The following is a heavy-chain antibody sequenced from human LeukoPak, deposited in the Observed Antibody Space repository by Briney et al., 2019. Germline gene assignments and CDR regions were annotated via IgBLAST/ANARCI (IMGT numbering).Heavy chain of an antibody. CDR3: ARGKVGATQPGSY. CDR1: GYTFTGYY. D-gene: IGHD1-26*01. V-gene: IGHV1-2*02. J-gene: IGHJ4*02. CDR2: INPNSGGT. Sequence: ASVKVSCKASGYTFTGYYMHWVRQAPGQGLEWMGWINPNSGGTNYAQKFQGRVTMTRDTSIRTAYMELSRLRSDDTPVYYCARGKVGATQPGSYWGQGTLVTVSS.